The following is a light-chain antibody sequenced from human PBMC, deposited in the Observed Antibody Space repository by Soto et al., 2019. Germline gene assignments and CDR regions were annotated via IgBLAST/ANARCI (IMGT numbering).Light chain of an antibody. CDR3: QQFGDSLT. CDR1: QNVPSTY. CDR2: GAA. Sequence: EIVLTQFPGTLSLSPGERATLPCRASQNVPSTYFAWYQQRPGQAPRLLIYGAANRAADIPERFSASGSGTDFTLSISRLEPEDFAVYYCQQFGDSLTFGGGTRVEIK. J-gene: IGKJ4*01. V-gene: IGKV3-20*01.